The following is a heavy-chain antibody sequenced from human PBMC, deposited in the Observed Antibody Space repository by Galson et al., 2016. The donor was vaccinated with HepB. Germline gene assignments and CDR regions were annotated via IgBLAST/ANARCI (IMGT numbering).Heavy chain of an antibody. CDR3: ARDPNGDWGMGEYWYFDL. CDR1: GGTFNNYA. V-gene: IGHV1-69*06. D-gene: IGHD3-16*01. J-gene: IGHJ2*01. CDR2: IIPAFGTV. Sequence: SVKVSCKVSGGTFNNYAISWVRQAPGQGLEWVGGIIPAFGTVTYRQNFWVRVTITADKSTNTVYMELRSLKSEDTAVYFCARDPNGDWGMGEYWYFDLWGRGTLVTVSS.